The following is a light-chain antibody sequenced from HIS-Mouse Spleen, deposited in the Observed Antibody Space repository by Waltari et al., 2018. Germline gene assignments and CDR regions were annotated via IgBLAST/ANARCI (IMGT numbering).Light chain of an antibody. Sequence: SYELTQPTSVSVSPGQTARITCSGDALPKKYAYWYQQKSGQAPVLVIYEDSKRPSGIPERSSGSSSGTMATLTISGAQVEDEADYYCYSTDSSGNHRVFGGGTKLTVL. CDR1: ALPKKY. J-gene: IGLJ2*01. CDR3: YSTDSSGNHRV. CDR2: EDS. V-gene: IGLV3-10*01.